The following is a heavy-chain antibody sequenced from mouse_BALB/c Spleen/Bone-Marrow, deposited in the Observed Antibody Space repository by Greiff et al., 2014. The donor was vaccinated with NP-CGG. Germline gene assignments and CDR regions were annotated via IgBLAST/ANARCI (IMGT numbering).Heavy chain of an antibody. CDR3: ARDYYGSRYYFDY. D-gene: IGHD1-1*01. CDR1: GYAFSSYW. Sequence: QVQLQQPGAELVRPGSSVKISCKASGYAFSSYWMNWVKQRPGQGLEWIGQIYPGDGDTNYNGKFKGKATLTADKSSSTAYMQXXXXXXXDSAVYFCARDYYGSRYYFDYWGQGTTLTVSS. V-gene: IGHV1-80*01. J-gene: IGHJ2*01. CDR2: IYPGDGDT.